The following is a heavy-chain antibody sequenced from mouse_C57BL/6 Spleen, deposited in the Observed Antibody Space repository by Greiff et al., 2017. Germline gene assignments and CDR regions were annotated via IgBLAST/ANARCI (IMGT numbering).Heavy chain of an antibody. CDR2: ISSGGDYI. J-gene: IGHJ1*03. V-gene: IGHV5-9-1*02. CDR1: GFTFSSYA. CDR3: TRDLLRAVAGYFDV. Sequence: EVKLMESGEGLVKPGGSLKLSCAASGFTFSSYAMSWVRQTPEKRLEWVAYISSGGDYIYYADTVKGRFTIYRDNARNTLYLQMSSLKSEDTAMYYCTRDLLRAVAGYFDVWGTGTTVTVSS. D-gene: IGHD1-1*01.